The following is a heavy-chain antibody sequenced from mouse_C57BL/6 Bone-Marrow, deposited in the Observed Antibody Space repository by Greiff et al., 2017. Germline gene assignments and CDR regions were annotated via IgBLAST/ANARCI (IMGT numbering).Heavy chain of an antibody. Sequence: QVQLQQSGAELVKPGASVKMSCKASGYTFTTYPIEWMKQNHGKSLEWIGNFHPYNDDTKYNEKFKGKATLTADKSSSTAYLELSRLASDDSAVYYCARCGNYGGYYLDYRSQGTTLTVSA. CDR3: ARCGNYGGYYLDY. D-gene: IGHD2-1*01. CDR2: FHPYNDDT. CDR1: GYTFTTYP. V-gene: IGHV1-47*01. J-gene: IGHJ2*01.